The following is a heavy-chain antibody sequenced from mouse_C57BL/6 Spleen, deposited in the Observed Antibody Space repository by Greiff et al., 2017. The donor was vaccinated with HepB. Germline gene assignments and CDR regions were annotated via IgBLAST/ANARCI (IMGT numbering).Heavy chain of an antibody. CDR2: ISDGGSYT. Sequence: EVQVVESGGGLVKPGGSLKLSCAASGFTFSSYAMSWVRQTPEKRLEWVATISDGGSYTYYPDNVKGRFTISRDNAKNNLYLQMSHLKSEDTAMYYCARAYYYGSSYDAMDYWGQGTSVTVSS. V-gene: IGHV5-4*01. J-gene: IGHJ4*01. CDR3: ARAYYYGSSYDAMDY. CDR1: GFTFSSYA. D-gene: IGHD1-1*01.